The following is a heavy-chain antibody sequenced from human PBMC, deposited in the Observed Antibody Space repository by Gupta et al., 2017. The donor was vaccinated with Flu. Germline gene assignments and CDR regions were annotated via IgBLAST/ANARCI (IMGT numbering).Heavy chain of an antibody. V-gene: IGHV1-2*06. CDR3: AGIAVTGTAGSFDI. CDR1: GHTFTAYW. D-gene: IGHD6-19*01. CDR2: INPDSGGT. J-gene: IGHJ3*02. Sequence: QVQLVQSGAEVQKPGASVKVPCRPSGHTFTAYWIHWVRQGPGQGLEWMGRINPDSGGTTYAQKFQGRVTMTRDTSISTAYMELTRVTSDDTAIYYCAGIAVTGTAGSFDIWGRGTIVTVSP.